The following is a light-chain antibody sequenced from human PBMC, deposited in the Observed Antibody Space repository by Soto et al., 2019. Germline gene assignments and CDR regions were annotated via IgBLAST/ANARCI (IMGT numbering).Light chain of an antibody. CDR2: GAS. CDR3: QQYNNWPPLT. Sequence: IVVTQSPDTLSLSPGERATLSCRASQSISNRLAWYQQKPGQAPRLLISGASSRATGIPDRFSGSGSGTDFTLTISSLQSEDFAVYYCQQYNNWPPLTFGQVTRPASK. J-gene: IGKJ5*01. V-gene: IGKV3D-15*01. CDR1: QSISNR.